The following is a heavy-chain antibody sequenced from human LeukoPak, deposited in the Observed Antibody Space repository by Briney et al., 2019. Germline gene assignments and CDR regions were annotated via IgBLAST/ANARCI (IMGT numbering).Heavy chain of an antibody. Sequence: ASVKVSCKASGGTFSSYAISWVRQAPGRGLEWMGGIIPIFGTANYAQKFQGRVTITTDESTSTAYMELSSLRSEDTAVYYCAIGDYGSVIRYFDYWGQGTLVTVSS. CDR2: IIPIFGTA. J-gene: IGHJ4*02. D-gene: IGHD4-17*01. CDR3: AIGDYGSVIRYFDY. V-gene: IGHV1-69*05. CDR1: GGTFSSYA.